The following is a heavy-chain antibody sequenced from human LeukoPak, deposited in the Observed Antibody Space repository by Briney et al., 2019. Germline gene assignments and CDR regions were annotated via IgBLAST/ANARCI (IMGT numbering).Heavy chain of an antibody. V-gene: IGHV4-34*01. J-gene: IGHJ4*02. CDR2: INHSGST. Sequence: SETLSLTCAVYGGSFSGYYWSWIRQPPGKGLEWIGEINHSGSTNYNPSLKSRVTISVDTSKNQFSLKLSSVTAADTAVYYCARVVAVAPREIDYWGQGTLVTVSS. D-gene: IGHD6-19*01. CDR3: ARVVAVAPREIDY. CDR1: GGSFSGYY.